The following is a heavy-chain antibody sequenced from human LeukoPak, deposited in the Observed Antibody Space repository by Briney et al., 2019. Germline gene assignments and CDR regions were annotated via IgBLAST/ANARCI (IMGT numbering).Heavy chain of an antibody. CDR1: GGSISSYY. CDR2: IYYSGST. Sequence: SXTLSLTCTVSGGSISSYYWSWIRQPPGKGLEWIGYIYYSGSTNYNPSLKSRVTISVDTSKNQFSLKLSSVTAADTAVYYCARANRDGYNGDYYYYMDVWGKGTTVTVSS. V-gene: IGHV4-59*01. D-gene: IGHD5-24*01. CDR3: ARANRDGYNGDYYYYMDV. J-gene: IGHJ6*03.